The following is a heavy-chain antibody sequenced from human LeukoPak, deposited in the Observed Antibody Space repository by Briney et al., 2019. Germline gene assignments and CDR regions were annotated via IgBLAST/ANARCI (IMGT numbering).Heavy chain of an antibody. Sequence: PSETLSLTCAVYGGSFSGYYWSWIRQPPGKGLEWIGEINHSGSTNYNPSLKSRVTISVDTSKNQFSPKLSSVTAADTAVYYCAGIAAAGTDYWGQGTLVTVSS. D-gene: IGHD6-13*01. V-gene: IGHV4-34*01. J-gene: IGHJ4*02. CDR2: INHSGST. CDR1: GGSFSGYY. CDR3: AGIAAAGTDY.